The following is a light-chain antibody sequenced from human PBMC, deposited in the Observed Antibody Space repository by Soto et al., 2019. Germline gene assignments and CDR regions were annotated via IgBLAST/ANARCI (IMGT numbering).Light chain of an antibody. CDR1: QSVSSY. J-gene: IGKJ5*01. Sequence: IVLAQSPAPLSLSPGERATLTCRASQSVSSYLAWYQQKPGQAPRLLIYDASNRATGIPARFSGSGSGTDFTLTISSLEPEDFAVYYCQQRNIWPPVTFGQGTRLEIK. CDR2: DAS. CDR3: QQRNIWPPVT. V-gene: IGKV3-11*01.